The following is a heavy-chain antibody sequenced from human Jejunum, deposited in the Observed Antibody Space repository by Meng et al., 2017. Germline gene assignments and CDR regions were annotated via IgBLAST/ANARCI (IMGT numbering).Heavy chain of an antibody. V-gene: IGHV3-74*01. J-gene: IGHJ4*02. CDR1: GFIFSTYD. Sequence: GGSLRLSCAVSGFIFSTYDMHWVRQAPGNGLVWVSRISSNGRSTNYADSVEGRFTISRDNAKNPLYLQMNSLRVEDTAMYYCVRDFSGESTDYFDSWGQGTLVTVSS. CDR2: ISSNGRST. CDR3: VRDFSGESTDYFDS. D-gene: IGHD1-26*01.